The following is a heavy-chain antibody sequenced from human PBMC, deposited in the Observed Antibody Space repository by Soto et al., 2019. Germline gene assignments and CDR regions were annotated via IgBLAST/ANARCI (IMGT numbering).Heavy chain of an antibody. D-gene: IGHD3-16*01. CDR2: ISYDGSNK. Sequence: GGSLRLSCAASGFTFSSYAMHWVRQAPGKGLEWVAVISYDGSNKYYADSVKGRFTISRDNSKNTLYLQMNSLRAEDTAVYYCARDLGPGLTLRTDAFDIWGQGTMVTVSS. CDR3: ARDLGPGLTLRTDAFDI. CDR1: GFTFSSYA. J-gene: IGHJ3*02. V-gene: IGHV3-30-3*01.